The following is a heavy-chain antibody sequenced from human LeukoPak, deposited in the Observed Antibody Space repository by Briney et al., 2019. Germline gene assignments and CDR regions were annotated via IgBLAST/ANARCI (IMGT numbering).Heavy chain of an antibody. CDR3: AKTEYSSTTHFDY. CDR1: EFTFSSYG. V-gene: IGHV3-23*01. D-gene: IGHD6-13*01. CDR2: ISGSGGTT. Sequence: GGSLRLSCAASEFTFSSYGMSWVRQAPGKGLEWVSSISGSGGTTYYADSVKGRFTISRDNSKNTLYLQMNSLEAGDTAVYYCAKTEYSSTTHFDYWGQGSLVTVS. J-gene: IGHJ4*02.